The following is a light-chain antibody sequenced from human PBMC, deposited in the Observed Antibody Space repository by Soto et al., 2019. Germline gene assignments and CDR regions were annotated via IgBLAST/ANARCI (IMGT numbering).Light chain of an antibody. CDR1: QSVSSNY. CDR2: GAS. Sequence: EIVLTQSPGTLSLSPGERATLSCRVSQSVSSNYLAWYQQKPGLAPRLLIYGASSRATGIPDRFSGSGSGTDFTLTISRLEPEDFAVYFCQQYGNSPPYTFGQGTKLEIK. V-gene: IGKV3-20*01. J-gene: IGKJ2*01. CDR3: QQYGNSPPYT.